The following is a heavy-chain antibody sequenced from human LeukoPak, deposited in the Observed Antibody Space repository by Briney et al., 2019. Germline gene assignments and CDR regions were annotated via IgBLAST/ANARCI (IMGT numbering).Heavy chain of an antibody. CDR1: GGTFSSYA. J-gene: IGHJ4*02. D-gene: IGHD3-10*01. CDR3: ARSGSGSFDY. V-gene: IGHV1-69*05. Sequence: SVKVSCKASGGTFSSYAISWVRQAPGQGREWMGGIILIFGTATYAQKFQGRVTITTEESTSTAYMELSSLRSEDTAVYYCARSGSGSFDYWGQGTLVTVSS. CDR2: IILIFGTA.